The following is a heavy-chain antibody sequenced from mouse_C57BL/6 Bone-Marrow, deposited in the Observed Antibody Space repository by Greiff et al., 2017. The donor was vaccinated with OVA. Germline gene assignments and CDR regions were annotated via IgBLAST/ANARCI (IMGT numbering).Heavy chain of an antibody. CDR1: GYSITSDY. CDR3: ALLSKGHYWYFDV. V-gene: IGHV3-8*01. Sequence: EVKLVESGPGLAKPSQTLSLTCSVTGYSITSDYWNWIRKFPGNKLEYMGYISYSGSTYYNPSLKSRISITRDTSKNQYYLQLNSVTTEDTATYYCALLSKGHYWYFDVWGTGTTVTVSS. CDR2: ISYSGST. J-gene: IGHJ1*03. D-gene: IGHD2-10*01.